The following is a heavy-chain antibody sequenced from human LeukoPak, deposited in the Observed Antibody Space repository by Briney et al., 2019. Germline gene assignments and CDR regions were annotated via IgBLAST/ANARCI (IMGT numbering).Heavy chain of an antibody. J-gene: IGHJ4*02. V-gene: IGHV4-59*01. CDR1: GGSIGSYY. D-gene: IGHD3-9*01. CDR2: IHYSGST. CDR3: ARDDILTGYYGNFDF. Sequence: SETLSLTCTVSGGSIGSYYWSWIRQPPGKGLEWIAYIHYSGSTSSNPSLKSRVTVSVDTSKYQFSLKLTSVTAADTAVYYCARDDILTGYYGNFDFWGQGALVTVSS.